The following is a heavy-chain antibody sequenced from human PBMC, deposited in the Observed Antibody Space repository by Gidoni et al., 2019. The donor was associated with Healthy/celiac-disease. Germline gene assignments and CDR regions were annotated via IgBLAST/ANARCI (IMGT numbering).Heavy chain of an antibody. CDR1: GGSFSVYY. J-gene: IGHJ3*02. V-gene: IGHV4-34*01. D-gene: IGHD3-22*01. Sequence: QVQLQQWGAGLLKPSETLSLTCAVYGGSFSVYYWSWIRQPPGKGLEWIGEINHSGSTNYNPSLKSRVTISVDTSKNQFSLKLSSVTAADTAVYYCARVGHTYYYGSSGSGAFDIWGQGTMVTVSS. CDR2: INHSGST. CDR3: ARVGHTYYYGSSGSGAFDI.